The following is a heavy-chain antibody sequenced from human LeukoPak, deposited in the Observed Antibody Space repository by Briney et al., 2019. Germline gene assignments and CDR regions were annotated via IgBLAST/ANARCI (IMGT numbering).Heavy chain of an antibody. V-gene: IGHV3-23*01. CDR2: ISSSGVST. Sequence: PGGSLRLSCAASESTFSNYAMSWVRQAPGKGLEWVSAISSSGVSTYYADSVKGRFTISRDNSKNKVYLQMSSLRAEDTAVYYCARGDYGDYFDYWGQGTLIIVSS. D-gene: IGHD4-17*01. CDR3: ARGDYGDYFDY. CDR1: ESTFSNYA. J-gene: IGHJ4*02.